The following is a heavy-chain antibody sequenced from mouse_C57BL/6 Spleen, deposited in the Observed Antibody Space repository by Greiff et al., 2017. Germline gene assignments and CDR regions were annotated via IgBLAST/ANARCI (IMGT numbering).Heavy chain of an antibody. CDR3: ARGGHSNYFDY. D-gene: IGHD2-5*01. Sequence: EVKLMESGPGLVKPSQSLSLTCSVTGYSITSGYYWNWIRQFPGNKLEWMGYISYDGSNNYNPSLKNRISITRDTSKNQFFLELNSVTTEDTATYYCARGGHSNYFDYWGQGTTLTVSS. CDR2: ISYDGSN. V-gene: IGHV3-6*01. J-gene: IGHJ2*01. CDR1: GYSITSGYY.